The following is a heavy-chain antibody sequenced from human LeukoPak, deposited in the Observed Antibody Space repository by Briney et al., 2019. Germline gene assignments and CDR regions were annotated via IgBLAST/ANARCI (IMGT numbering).Heavy chain of an antibody. V-gene: IGHV4-59*01. CDR1: GGSINSYY. CDR3: ARVQGDSRGWPWVDY. CDR2: IYSSGST. D-gene: IGHD6-19*01. Sequence: SETLSLTCTVSGGSINSYYWSWIRQPPGKGLEWIGYIYSSGSTNYNPSLKSRVTISVDTSKNQFSLKLSSVTAADTAIYYCARVQGDSRGWPWVDYWGQGTLVTVSS. J-gene: IGHJ4*02.